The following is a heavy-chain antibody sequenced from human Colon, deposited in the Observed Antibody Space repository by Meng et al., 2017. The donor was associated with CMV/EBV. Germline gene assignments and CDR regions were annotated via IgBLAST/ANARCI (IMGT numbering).Heavy chain of an antibody. J-gene: IGHJ4*02. D-gene: IGHD6-13*01. V-gene: IGHV3-30-3*01. Sequence: SGAASGFTFSSYAMHWVRQAPGKGLEWVAVISYDGSNKYYADSVKGRFTISRDNSKNTLYLQMNSLRAEDTAVYYCARTNLRSIAAAGTFDYWGQGTLVTVSS. CDR3: ARTNLRSIAAAGTFDY. CDR1: GFTFSSYA. CDR2: ISYDGSNK.